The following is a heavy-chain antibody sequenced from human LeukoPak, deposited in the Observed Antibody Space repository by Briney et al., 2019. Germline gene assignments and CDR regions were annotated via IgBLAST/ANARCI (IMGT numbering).Heavy chain of an antibody. D-gene: IGHD4-11*01. CDR2: IYNSGSI. J-gene: IGHJ4*02. CDR3: ASSTVGDAGFDY. V-gene: IGHV4-59*01. Sequence: PSETLSLTCTVSGGSISSYYWSWLRQPPGKGLESIGYIYNSGSIKYNHSLKSRVTISVDTSRNQLSVKVSSVTAADTAMYYCASSTVGDAGFDYWGEGTLVTVSS. CDR1: GGSISSYY.